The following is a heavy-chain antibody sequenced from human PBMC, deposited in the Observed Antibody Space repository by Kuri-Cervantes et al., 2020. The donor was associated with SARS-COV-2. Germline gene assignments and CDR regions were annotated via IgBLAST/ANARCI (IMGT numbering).Heavy chain of an antibody. CDR3: AKIAAAGTTGGYYFDY. D-gene: IGHD6-13*01. Sequence: GESLKISCAASGFTFSSYDMHWVRQATGKGLEWVSAIGTAGDTYYPGSVKGRFTISRENAKNSLYLQMNSLRAEDTAVYYCAKIAAAGTTGGYYFDYWGQGTLVTVSS. CDR1: GFTFSSYD. J-gene: IGHJ4*02. CDR2: IGTAGDT. V-gene: IGHV3-13*01.